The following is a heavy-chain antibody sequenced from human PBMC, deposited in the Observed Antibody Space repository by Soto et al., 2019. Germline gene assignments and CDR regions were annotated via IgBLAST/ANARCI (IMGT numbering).Heavy chain of an antibody. CDR3: ATVYYDYVWGSYRSPAGLNGFDP. CDR2: FDPEDGET. Sequence: QVQLVQSGAEVKKPGASVKVSCKVSGYTLTELSMHWVRQAPGKGLEWMGGFDPEDGETIYAQKFQGRVTMTEDTSTDTAYMELSSLRSEDTAVYYCATVYYDYVWGSYRSPAGLNGFDPWGQGTLVTVSS. V-gene: IGHV1-24*01. J-gene: IGHJ5*02. D-gene: IGHD3-16*02. CDR1: GYTLTELS.